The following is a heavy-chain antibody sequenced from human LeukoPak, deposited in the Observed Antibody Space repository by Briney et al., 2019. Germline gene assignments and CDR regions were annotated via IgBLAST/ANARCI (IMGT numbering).Heavy chain of an antibody. CDR3: ARVPKYYDILTGYFYYYYMDV. J-gene: IGHJ6*03. Sequence: GGSLRLSCAASGFTFDDYGMSWVRHAPGKGLEWVSGINWNGGSTGYADSVKGRFTISRDNAKNSLYLQMNSLRAEDTALYYCARVPKYYDILTGYFYYYYMDVWGKGTTVTVSS. D-gene: IGHD3-9*01. V-gene: IGHV3-20*04. CDR1: GFTFDDYG. CDR2: INWNGGST.